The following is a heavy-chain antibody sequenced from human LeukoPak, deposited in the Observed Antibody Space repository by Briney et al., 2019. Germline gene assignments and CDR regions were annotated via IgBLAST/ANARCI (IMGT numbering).Heavy chain of an antibody. Sequence: PSETLSLTCTVSVASIGNNDWSWIRESAGKGRECIGRIYNSATTNYNPSFKGQVTMSLDTSKHQFSLRLTSVPAADTVVYYCARYRFRWFDPWRQGMWVTVPS. D-gene: IGHD3-16*02. CDR1: VASIGNND. V-gene: IGHV4-4*07. J-gene: IGHJ5*02. CDR2: IYNSATT. CDR3: ARYRFRWFDP.